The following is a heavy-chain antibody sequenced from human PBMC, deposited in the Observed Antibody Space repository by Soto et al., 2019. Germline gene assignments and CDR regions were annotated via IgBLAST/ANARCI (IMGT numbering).Heavy chain of an antibody. CDR1: GFTFGGSA. D-gene: IGHD6-19*01. CDR2: IRSKTNSYAT. Sequence: GGSLRLSCAASGFTFGGSAMHWVRQASGKGLEWVGHIRSKTNSYATAYAESVKGRFTISRDDSMNTAYLQMNSLKTEDTAVYSCTRQTDAVQWLVVPTDYNFDYWGQGTLVTVSS. V-gene: IGHV3-73*01. CDR3: TRQTDAVQWLVVPTDYNFDY. J-gene: IGHJ4*02.